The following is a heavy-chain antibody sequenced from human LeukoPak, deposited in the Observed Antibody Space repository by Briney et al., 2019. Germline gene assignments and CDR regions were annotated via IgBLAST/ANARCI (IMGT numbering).Heavy chain of an antibody. D-gene: IGHD4-17*01. J-gene: IGHJ3*02. CDR3: ARHLSGDDI. CDR1: GFTLSSNY. CDR2: IYSSGST. V-gene: IGHV3-53*01. Sequence: GGSLRLSCAASGFTLSSNYMSWVRQAPGKGLEWVSIIYSSGSTYYADSVKGRFTISRDNSKNTPYLQMNSLRDEDTAVYYCARHLSGDDIWGQGTMVTVSS.